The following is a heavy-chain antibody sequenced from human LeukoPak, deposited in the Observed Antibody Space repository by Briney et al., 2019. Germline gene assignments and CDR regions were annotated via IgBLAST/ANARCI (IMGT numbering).Heavy chain of an antibody. CDR2: IKQDGSEK. CDR3: ARDSTGYGYEEWS. J-gene: IGHJ5*02. CDR1: GFTFRNHA. D-gene: IGHD5-18*01. V-gene: IGHV3-7*01. Sequence: GGSLRLSCAASGFTFRNHAMSWVRQAPGKGLEWVANIKQDGSEKFYVDSVKGRFTISRDNAKNSLFLQMNRLRAEDMAVYYCARDSTGYGYEEWSWGQGTLVTVSS.